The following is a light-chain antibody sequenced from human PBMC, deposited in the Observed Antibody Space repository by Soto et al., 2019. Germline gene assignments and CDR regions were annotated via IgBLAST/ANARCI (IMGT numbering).Light chain of an antibody. J-gene: IGLJ3*02. CDR3: SSYAGSNKLGV. CDR2: EVS. Sequence: QSVRTQPPSASGSPGQSVTISCTGTRSDIGGYNYVSWYQHHPGKAPKVMLYEVSKRPSGVPDRFSGSKSGNTAFLTVSGLQTEDEADYSCSSYAGSNKLGVFGGGTKLTVL. V-gene: IGLV2-8*01. CDR1: RSDIGGYNY.